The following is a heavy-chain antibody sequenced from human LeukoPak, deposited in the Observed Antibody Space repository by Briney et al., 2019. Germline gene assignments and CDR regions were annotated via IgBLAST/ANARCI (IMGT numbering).Heavy chain of an antibody. CDR1: GGSISTTNYY. CDR2: VYYSGST. V-gene: IGHV4-39*07. CDR3: ARVRYSYGYDFDY. Sequence: PSETLSLTCTVSGGSISTTNYYRGWIRQSPGKGLEWFGCVYYSGSTYYNPSLKSRVTISVDTSKNQFSLKLSSVTAADTAVYYCARVRYSYGYDFDYWGQGTLVTVSS. J-gene: IGHJ4*02. D-gene: IGHD5-18*01.